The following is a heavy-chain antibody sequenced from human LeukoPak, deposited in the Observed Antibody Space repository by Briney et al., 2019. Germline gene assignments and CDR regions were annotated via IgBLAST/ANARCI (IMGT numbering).Heavy chain of an antibody. CDR1: GGSFSDYW. CDR3: EISSSWSFDAFDI. D-gene: IGHD6-13*01. V-gene: IGHV4-34*01. J-gene: IGHJ3*02. Sequence: PSETLSLTCAVYGGSFSDYWWTWIRQSPGKGLEWIGEVNHSGRTNYNPSLKSRVSISVDRSKKQFSLKLSSVTAADTAVYYCEISSSWSFDAFDIWGQGTMVTVSS. CDR2: VNHSGRT.